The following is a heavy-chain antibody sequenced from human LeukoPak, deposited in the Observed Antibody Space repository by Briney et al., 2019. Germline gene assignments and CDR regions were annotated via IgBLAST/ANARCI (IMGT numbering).Heavy chain of an antibody. CDR3: ARGTGAFDY. J-gene: IGHJ4*02. V-gene: IGHV6-1*01. CDR2: TYYRSNFYN. CDR1: GDTVSSNSAA. Sequence: SQTLSLTCAISGDTVSSNSAAWDWFRQSPSRGLEWLGRTYYRSNFYNDYAVAVKSQISINPDTSKNQFSLQLNSVTPEDTAVYYCARGTGAFDYWGQGTLVTVSS.